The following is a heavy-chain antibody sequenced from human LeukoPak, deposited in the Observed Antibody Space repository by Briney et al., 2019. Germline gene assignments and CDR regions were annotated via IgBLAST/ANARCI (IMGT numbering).Heavy chain of an antibody. D-gene: IGHD3-22*01. CDR2: INHSGST. J-gene: IGHJ4*02. Sequence: ETLSLTCAVYGGSFSGYYWSWIRQPPGKGLEWIGEINHSGSTNYNPSLKSRVTMSVDTSKNQFSLKLSSVTASDTSLYYCARLYYDSSGYFDYWGQGTLVTVSS. CDR1: GGSFSGYY. V-gene: IGHV4-34*01. CDR3: ARLYYDSSGYFDY.